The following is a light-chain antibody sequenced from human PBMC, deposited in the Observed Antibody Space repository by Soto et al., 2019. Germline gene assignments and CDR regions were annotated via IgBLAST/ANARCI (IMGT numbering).Light chain of an antibody. J-gene: IGLJ1*01. CDR1: TSDVGGYNY. V-gene: IGLV2-14*01. Sequence: QSVLTQPASVSGSPGQSITISCTGSTSDVGGYNYVSWYQQEPDKAPKLMIYQVSNRPSGISNRFSGSKSGNTAALTISGLQAEDEADYYCCSYTNSDTLVFGTGT. CDR3: CSYTNSDTLV. CDR2: QVS.